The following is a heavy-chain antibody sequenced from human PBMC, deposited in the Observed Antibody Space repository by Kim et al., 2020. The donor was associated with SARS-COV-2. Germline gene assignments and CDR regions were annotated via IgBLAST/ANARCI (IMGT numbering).Heavy chain of an antibody. D-gene: IGHD6-13*01. CDR1: GGSISSSSYY. J-gene: IGHJ6*02. CDR3: ARSVHGSSSWYHTSMFYYYGMDV. CDR2: IYYSGST. Sequence: SETLSLTCTVSGGSISSSSYYWGWIRQPPGKGLEWIGSIYYSGSTYYNPSLKSRVTISVDTSKNQFSLKLSSVTAADTAVYYCARSVHGSSSWYHTSMFYYYGMDVWGQGTTVTVSS. V-gene: IGHV4-39*01.